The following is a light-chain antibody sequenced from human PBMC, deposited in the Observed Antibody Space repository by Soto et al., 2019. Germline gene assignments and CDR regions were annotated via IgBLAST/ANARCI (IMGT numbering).Light chain of an antibody. Sequence: ELVMTQSPATLSVSPGDRATLSCRASQSVTNNLAWYQQKPGQPPKLVLYGVSTRAAGIPARFNGSGSGTEFTLTISSLQSEDFAVYYCQQYNNWPPRYTFGQGTKLEIK. CDR2: GVS. V-gene: IGKV3D-15*01. CDR1: QSVTNN. CDR3: QQYNNWPPRYT. J-gene: IGKJ2*01.